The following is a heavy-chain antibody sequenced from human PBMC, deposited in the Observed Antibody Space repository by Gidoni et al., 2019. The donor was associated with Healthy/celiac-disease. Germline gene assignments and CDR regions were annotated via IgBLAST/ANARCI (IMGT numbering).Heavy chain of an antibody. D-gene: IGHD4-17*01. CDR2: ISSSSSYT. J-gene: IGHJ5*02. V-gene: IGHV3-11*05. CDR3: ARDVVDYYGENWFDP. CDR1: GFTFSDYY. Sequence: QVQLVESGGGLVKPGGSLRLSCAASGFTFSDYYMSWIRQAPGKGLEWVSYISSSSSYTNYADSVKGRFTISRDNAKNSLYLQMNSLRAEDTAVYYCARDVVDYYGENWFDPWGQGTLVTVSS.